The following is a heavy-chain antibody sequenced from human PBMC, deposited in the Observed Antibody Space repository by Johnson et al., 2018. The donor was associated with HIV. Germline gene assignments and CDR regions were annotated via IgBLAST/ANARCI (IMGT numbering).Heavy chain of an antibody. CDR1: GFTFSSYG. J-gene: IGHJ3*02. Sequence: QVQLVESGGGVVQPGGSLRLSCAASGFTFSSYGMHWVRQAPGKGLEWVAVIWYDGSNKYYADSVKGRFTISRDNSKNTLYLQMNSLRAEDTAVYYCARGGGGPMGDAFDIWGQVTMVTVSS. V-gene: IGHV3-33*01. D-gene: IGHD2-8*01. CDR3: ARGGGGPMGDAFDI. CDR2: IWYDGSNK.